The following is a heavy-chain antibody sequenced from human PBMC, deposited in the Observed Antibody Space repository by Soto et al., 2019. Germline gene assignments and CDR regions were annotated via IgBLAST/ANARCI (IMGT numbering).Heavy chain of an antibody. CDR3: TTLGHYYDTSPLDV. CDR1: GFTFSNAW. CDR2: IKSKTDGGTT. D-gene: IGHD3-22*01. J-gene: IGHJ6*02. Sequence: PGGSRRLSCAASGFTFSNAWMNWVRQAPGEGLEWVGRIKSKTDGGTTDYAAFVKGRFTISRDDSKNTLYLQMSSLKTEDAAVYYCTTLGHYYDTSPLDVWGQGTMVTVSS. V-gene: IGHV3-15*07.